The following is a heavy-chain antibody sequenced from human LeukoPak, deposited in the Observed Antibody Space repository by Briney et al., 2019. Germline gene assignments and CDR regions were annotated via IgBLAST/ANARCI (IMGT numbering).Heavy chain of an antibody. J-gene: IGHJ2*01. CDR3: ARRSTGIAAAGRRYFDL. CDR1: GGSSSGYY. Sequence: SETLSLTCAVYGGSSSGYYWSWIRQPPGKGLEWIGEINHSGSTNYNPSLKSRVTISVDTSKNQFSLKLSSVTAADTAVYYCARRSTGIAAAGRRYFDLWGRGTLVTVSS. D-gene: IGHD6-13*01. CDR2: INHSGST. V-gene: IGHV4-34*01.